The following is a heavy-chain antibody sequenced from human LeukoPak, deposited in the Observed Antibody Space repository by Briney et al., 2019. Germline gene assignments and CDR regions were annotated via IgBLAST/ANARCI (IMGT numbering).Heavy chain of an antibody. CDR3: ATSSSWSRDY. CDR2: IYTSGST. J-gene: IGHJ4*02. D-gene: IGHD6-13*01. V-gene: IGHV4-61*02. CDR1: GGSISSGSYY. Sequence: PSQTLSLTCTVSGGSISSGSYYWSWIRQPAGKGLEWIGRIYTSGSTNYNPSLKSRVTISVDTSKNQFSLKLSSVTAAGTAVYYCATSSSWSRDYWGQGTLVTVSS.